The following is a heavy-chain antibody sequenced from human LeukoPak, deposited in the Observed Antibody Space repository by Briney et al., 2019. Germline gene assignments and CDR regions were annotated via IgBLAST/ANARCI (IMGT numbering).Heavy chain of an antibody. D-gene: IGHD2-2*03. J-gene: IGHJ6*02. CDR3: AKDTKQMDIVVVPAAKAYYYGMDV. Sequence: GGSLRLSCAASGFTFSSYGMHWVRQAPGKGLEWVAVISYDGSNKYYADSVKGRFTISRDNSKNTLYLQMNSLRAEDTAVYYCAKDTKQMDIVVVPAAKAYYYGMDVWGQGTTVTVSS. V-gene: IGHV3-30*18. CDR1: GFTFSSYG. CDR2: ISYDGSNK.